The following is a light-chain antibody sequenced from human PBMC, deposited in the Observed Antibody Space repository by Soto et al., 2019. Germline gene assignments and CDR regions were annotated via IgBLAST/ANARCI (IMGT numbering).Light chain of an antibody. CDR1: QSITRN. J-gene: IGKJ4*01. V-gene: IGKV3-11*01. CDR2: DAS. CDR3: QQRSNWPPLT. Sequence: EIVMTQSPATLSVSPGERATLSCRASQSITRNLAWYPQNPGQAPRLLIYDASNRATGIPARFSGSGSGTDFTLTISSLEPEDFAVYYCQQRSNWPPLTFGGGTKVDNK.